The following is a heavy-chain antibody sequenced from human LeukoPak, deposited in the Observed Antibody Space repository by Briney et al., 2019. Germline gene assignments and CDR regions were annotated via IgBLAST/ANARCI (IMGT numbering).Heavy chain of an antibody. Sequence: PGGSLRLSCAASGFTSSSYGMSWVRQAPGKGLEWVSTISGSAYNTYYADSVKGRFTISRDNSANTLYLQMNSLRAEDTALYYCAKHSGSYFIYYVDSWGQGTLVTVSS. CDR1: GFTSSSYG. CDR3: AKHSGSYFIYYVDS. CDR2: ISGSAYNT. J-gene: IGHJ4*02. D-gene: IGHD1-26*01. V-gene: IGHV3-23*01.